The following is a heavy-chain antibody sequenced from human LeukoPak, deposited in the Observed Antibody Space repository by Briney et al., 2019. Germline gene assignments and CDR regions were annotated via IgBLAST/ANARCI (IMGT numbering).Heavy chain of an antibody. CDR2: ISYDGSNK. V-gene: IGHV3-30*04. CDR3: ARGAAVAVQLKGYSDY. J-gene: IGHJ4*02. D-gene: IGHD6-19*01. Sequence: GGSLRLSCAASGFTFSSYAMHWVRQAPGKGLEWVAVISYDGSNKYYADSVKGRFTISRDNSKNTLYLQMNSLRAEDTAVYYCARGAAVAVQLKGYSDYWGQGTLVTVFS. CDR1: GFTFSSYA.